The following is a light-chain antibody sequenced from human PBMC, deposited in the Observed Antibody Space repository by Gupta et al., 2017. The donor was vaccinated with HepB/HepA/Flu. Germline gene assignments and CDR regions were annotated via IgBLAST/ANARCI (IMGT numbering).Light chain of an antibody. CDR1: SSNIGRNA. Sequence: QSVLTQPPSVSGTPGQRVTISCSGSSSNIGRNAVNWYVQLAGTAPKLLRHNNHQRPSWVPDRVSGSKSGKSASLDISGVQSAYESEYVCEAWDETLNVVFGGGTKLTV. CDR3: EAWDETLNVV. J-gene: IGLJ3*02. V-gene: IGLV1-44*01. CDR2: NNH.